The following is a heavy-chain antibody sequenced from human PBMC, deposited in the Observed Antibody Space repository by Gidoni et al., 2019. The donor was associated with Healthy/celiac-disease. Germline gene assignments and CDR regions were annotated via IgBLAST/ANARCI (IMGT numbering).Heavy chain of an antibody. D-gene: IGHD3-22*01. CDR1: GFTFSSYW. Sequence: EVQLVESGGGLVQPGGSLRLSCAASGFTFSSYWMSWVRQAPGKGLEWVANIKQDGSEKYYVDSVKGRFTISRDNAKNSLYLQMNSLRAEDTAVYYCARVFPMTPDAFDIWGQGTMVTVSS. V-gene: IGHV3-7*03. CDR2: IKQDGSEK. J-gene: IGHJ3*02. CDR3: ARVFPMTPDAFDI.